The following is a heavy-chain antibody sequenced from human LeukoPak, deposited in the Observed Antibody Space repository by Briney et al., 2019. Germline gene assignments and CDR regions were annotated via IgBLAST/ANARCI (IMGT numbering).Heavy chain of an antibody. CDR1: AYSISSGYY. Sequence: SETLSLTCTVSAYSISSGYYWGWIRQPPGKGLEWIGSIYHSGSTYYNPSLKSRVTISVDTSKNQFSLKLSSVTAADTAVYYCAGEDRDGYNSFDYWGQGTLVTVSS. V-gene: IGHV4-38-2*02. CDR3: AGEDRDGYNSFDY. D-gene: IGHD5-24*01. CDR2: IYHSGST. J-gene: IGHJ4*02.